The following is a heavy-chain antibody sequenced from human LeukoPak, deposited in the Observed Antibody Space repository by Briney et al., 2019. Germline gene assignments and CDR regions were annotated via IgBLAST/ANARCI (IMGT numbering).Heavy chain of an antibody. CDR2: IYYSGST. J-gene: IGHJ4*02. CDR1: GGSISSYY. CDR3: ARDYGDYGGFDY. D-gene: IGHD4-17*01. Sequence: SETLSLTCTVSGGSISSYYWSWIRQPPGKGLEWIGYIYYSGSTNYNPSLKSRVTISVDTSKNQFSLKLSSVTAADTAVYYCARDYGDYGGFDYWGQGTLVTVCS. V-gene: IGHV4-59*01.